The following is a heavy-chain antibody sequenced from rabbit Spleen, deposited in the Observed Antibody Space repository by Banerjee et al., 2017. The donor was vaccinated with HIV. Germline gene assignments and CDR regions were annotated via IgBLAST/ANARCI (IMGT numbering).Heavy chain of an antibody. V-gene: IGHV1S45*01. CDR2: ISTGSSGST. CDR3: ARDVNSGAYGRIAGLDL. Sequence: QEQLVESGGGLVKPEGSLTLTCKASGFSFSDRDVMCWVRQAPGKGLEWIACISTGSSGSTYYASWAKGRFTGSKTSSTTVTLQMTSLTAADTATYFCARDVNSGAYGRIAGLDLWGQGTLVTVS. CDR1: GFSFSDRDV. J-gene: IGHJ4*01. D-gene: IGHD6-1*01.